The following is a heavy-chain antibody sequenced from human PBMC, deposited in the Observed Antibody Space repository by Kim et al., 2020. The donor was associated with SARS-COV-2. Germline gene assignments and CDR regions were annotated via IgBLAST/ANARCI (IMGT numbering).Heavy chain of an antibody. V-gene: IGHV4-59*13. CDR3: ARDVGYTYGSGFDH. Sequence: SETLSLTCSVSGGSISPYYWSWIRQPPGRGLEWIGYVYHSGSTNNNPSLTSRVTISIDRSKNQFSLRLTSVTAADTAVYYCARDVGYTYGSGFDHWGQGTLVTVSS. CDR1: GGSISPYY. CDR2: VYHSGST. D-gene: IGHD5-18*01. J-gene: IGHJ4*02.